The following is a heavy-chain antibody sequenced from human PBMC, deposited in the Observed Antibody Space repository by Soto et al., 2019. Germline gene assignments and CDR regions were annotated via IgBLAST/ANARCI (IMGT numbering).Heavy chain of an antibody. D-gene: IGHD4-17*01. CDR3: ASAETTVTTKLNYYYYGMDV. J-gene: IGHJ6*02. CDR2: IIPIFGTA. V-gene: IGHV1-69*13. Sequence: SVKVSCKASGGTFSSYAISWVRQAPGQGLEWMGGIIPIFGTANYAQKFQGRVTITADESTSTAYMGLSSLRSEDTAVYYCASAETTVTTKLNYYYYGMDVWGQGTTVTVSS. CDR1: GGTFSSYA.